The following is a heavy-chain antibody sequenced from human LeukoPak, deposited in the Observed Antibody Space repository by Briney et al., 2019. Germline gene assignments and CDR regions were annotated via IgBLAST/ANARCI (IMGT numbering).Heavy chain of an antibody. D-gene: IGHD4-17*01. CDR2: ISAYNGNT. CDR3: ARLRDYGDYYDAFDI. V-gene: IGHV1-18*01. Sequence: ASVKVSCKASGYTFTSYGISRVRQAPGQGLEWMGWISAYNGNTNYAQKLQGRVTMTTDTSTSTAYMELRSLRSDDTAVYYCARLRDYGDYYDAFDIWGQGTMVTVSS. J-gene: IGHJ3*02. CDR1: GYTFTSYG.